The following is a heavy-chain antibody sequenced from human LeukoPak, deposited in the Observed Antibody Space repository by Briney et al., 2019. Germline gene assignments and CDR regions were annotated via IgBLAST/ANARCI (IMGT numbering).Heavy chain of an antibody. J-gene: IGHJ1*01. D-gene: IGHD3-3*01. Sequence: SETLSLTCAVYGGSFSGYYWSWIRQPPGKGLEWIGEINHSGSTNYNPSLKSRVTISVDTSKNQFSLKLSSVTAADTAVYYCARLVGYYKYFQHWGQGTLVTVSS. V-gene: IGHV4-34*01. CDR3: ARLVGYYKYFQH. CDR1: GGSFSGYY. CDR2: INHSGST.